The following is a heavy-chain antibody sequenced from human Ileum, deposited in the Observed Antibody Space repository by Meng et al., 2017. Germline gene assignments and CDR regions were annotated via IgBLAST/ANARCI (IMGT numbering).Heavy chain of an antibody. CDR2: FYFSGSS. J-gene: IGHJ5*02. Sequence: VHMQAPGPELVTPSLTLSLTFTVSGASISSGDHYWTWSRQHPGKGLEWIGYFYFSGSSYYNPSLKSRVSISVGTSKNQFSLRMSSVTAADTAVYYCARYYYDSSGVTWFDPWGQRTLVTVSS. CDR3: ARYYYDSSGVTWFDP. V-gene: IGHV4-31*03. CDR1: GASISSGDHY. D-gene: IGHD3-22*01.